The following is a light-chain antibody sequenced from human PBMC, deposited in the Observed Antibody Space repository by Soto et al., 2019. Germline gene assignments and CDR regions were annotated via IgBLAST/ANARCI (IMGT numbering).Light chain of an antibody. CDR3: QQYST. V-gene: IGKV1-5*03. Sequence: DIKMTQSPSTLSASVGDRVTITCRASQSISSWLAWYQQKPGKAPKLLIYKASSLESGVPSRFSGSGSGTEFTLTISSLQPDDFTTYYCQQYSTFGQGTKVDIK. CDR2: KAS. J-gene: IGKJ1*01. CDR1: QSISSW.